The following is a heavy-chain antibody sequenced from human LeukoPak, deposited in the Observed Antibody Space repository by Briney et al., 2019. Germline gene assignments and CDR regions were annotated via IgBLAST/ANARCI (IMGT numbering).Heavy chain of an antibody. J-gene: IGHJ3*02. CDR2: ISYDGSNK. CDR3: ARMGGGYCSGGSCYAFDI. V-gene: IGHV3-30-3*01. CDR1: GFTFSSYA. Sequence: SGGSLRLSCAASGFTFSSYAMHWVRQAPGKGLEWVAVISYDGSNKYYADSVKGRFTISRDNSKNTLYLQMNSLGAEDTAVYYCARMGGGYCSGGSCYAFDIWGQGTMVTVSS. D-gene: IGHD2-15*01.